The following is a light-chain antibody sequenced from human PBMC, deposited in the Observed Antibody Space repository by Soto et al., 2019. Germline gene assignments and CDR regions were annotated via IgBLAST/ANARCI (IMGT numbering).Light chain of an antibody. CDR2: GAS. CDR1: QSVSSS. V-gene: IGKV3-15*01. J-gene: IGKJ3*01. CDR3: QQYNNWPPFT. Sequence: EIVMTQSPATLSVSPGERVTLSCRASQSVSSSLAWYQQKPGQAPRLLIYGASTKATGIPARFSGSGSGTEFTLTISSLQSEAFAVYYSQQYNNWPPFTFGPGTQVDIK.